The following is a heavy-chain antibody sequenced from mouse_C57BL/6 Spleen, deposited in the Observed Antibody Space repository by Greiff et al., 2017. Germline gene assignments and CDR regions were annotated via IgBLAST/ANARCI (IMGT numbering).Heavy chain of an antibody. CDR3: ARYDRWRAMDY. V-gene: IGHV7-3*01. CDR2: IRNKANGYTT. CDR1: GFTFTDYY. Sequence: EVQLVESGGGLVQPGGSLSLSCAASGFTFTDYYMSWVRQPPGKALEWLGFIRNKANGYTTEYSASVKGRFTISRDNSQSILYLQMNALRAEDSATYYCARYDRWRAMDYWGQGTSVTVSS. J-gene: IGHJ4*01.